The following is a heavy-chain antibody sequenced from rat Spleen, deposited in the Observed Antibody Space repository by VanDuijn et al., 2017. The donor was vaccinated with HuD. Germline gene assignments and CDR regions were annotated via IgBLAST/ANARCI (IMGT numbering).Heavy chain of an antibody. CDR1: GFTFSDYY. CDR2: ISYEGSSI. V-gene: IGHV5-22*01. J-gene: IGHJ1*01. CDR3: ARGDTERGYFDF. Sequence: EVQLVESGGGLVQPGRSLKLSCAASGFTFSDYYMAWVRQAPKKGLEWVASISYEGSSIYYGDSVKGRFTISRDNAKSTLYLQMNSLRSEDTATYYCARGDTERGYFDFWGPGTMVTVSS. D-gene: IGHD1-11*01.